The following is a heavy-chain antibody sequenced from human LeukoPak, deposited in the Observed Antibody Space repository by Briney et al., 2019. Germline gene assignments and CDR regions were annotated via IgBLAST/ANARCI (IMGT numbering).Heavy chain of an antibody. CDR1: GFTFSSYW. CDR2: IKQDGSEK. D-gene: IGHD3-10*01. V-gene: IGHV3-7*01. CDR3: ARDDTLWFVDRGSLGY. Sequence: GGSLRLSCAASGFTFSSYWMSWVRQAPGKGLEWEANIKQDGSEKYYVDSVKGRFTISRDNAKNSLYLQMNSLRAEDTAVYYCARDDTLWFVDRGSLGYWGQGTLVTVSS. J-gene: IGHJ4*02.